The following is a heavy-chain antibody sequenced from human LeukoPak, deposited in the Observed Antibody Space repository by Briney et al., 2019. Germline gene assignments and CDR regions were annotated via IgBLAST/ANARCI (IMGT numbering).Heavy chain of an antibody. J-gene: IGHJ4*02. CDR1: VYTLDEYA. D-gene: IGHD3-10*02. CDR2: ISWNSGRI. CDR3: AKDISRLDGLCSVFDY. Sequence: PGGSLTLSCAASVYTLDEYAMQWVRQAPGRGLEWVSGISWNSGRIGYADSEKGRSTISRDNAKNSLDMQMNSLRAEDMALYYCAKDISRLDGLCSVFDYWGQGTLVTVSS. V-gene: IGHV3-9*03.